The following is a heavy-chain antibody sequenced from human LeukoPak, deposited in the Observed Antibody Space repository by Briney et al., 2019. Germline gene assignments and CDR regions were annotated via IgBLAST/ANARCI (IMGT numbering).Heavy chain of an antibody. CDR3: ARDRHYYDRSALENAFDI. V-gene: IGHV1-18*01. J-gene: IGHJ3*02. Sequence: GASVKVSCKASGYTFTSYGISWVRQAPGQGLESMGWISAYSGNTNYAQKLQGRVTMTTDTSTSTAYMELRSLRSDDTAVYYCARDRHYYDRSALENAFDIRGQGTMVTVSS. CDR2: ISAYSGNT. D-gene: IGHD3-22*01. CDR1: GYTFTSYG.